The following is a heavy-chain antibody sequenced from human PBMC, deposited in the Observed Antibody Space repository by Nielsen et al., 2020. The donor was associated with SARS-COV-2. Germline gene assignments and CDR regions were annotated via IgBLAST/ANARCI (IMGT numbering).Heavy chain of an antibody. CDR3: VASGYSYGFHYDY. CDR1: GFTFRTSA. V-gene: IGHV3-64D*09. J-gene: IGHJ4*02. Sequence: GESLKISCSASGFTFRTSAMHWVRQAPGKGLEYVSAISTNGGNTYYSDSVKGRFTVSRDNSNNTLYLQMTSLRPEDTALYYCVASGYSYGFHYDYWGQGTLVNVSS. CDR2: ISTNGGNT. D-gene: IGHD5-12*01.